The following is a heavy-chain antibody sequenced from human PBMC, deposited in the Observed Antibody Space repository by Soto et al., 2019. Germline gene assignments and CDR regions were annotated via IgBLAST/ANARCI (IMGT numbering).Heavy chain of an antibody. J-gene: IGHJ6*03. CDR3: ARDGSDGSGEIGYYYYMDV. Sequence: EVQLVESGGGLVKPGGSLRLSCAASGFTFSSYSLNWVRQAPGKGLEWVSSITSSGASIYYADSVKGRFTISRDNAKNSLYLQMNSLRAEDMAVYYCARDGSDGSGEIGYYYYMDVWGKGTTATVSS. CDR1: GFTFSSYS. CDR2: ITSSGASI. V-gene: IGHV3-21*01. D-gene: IGHD2-15*01.